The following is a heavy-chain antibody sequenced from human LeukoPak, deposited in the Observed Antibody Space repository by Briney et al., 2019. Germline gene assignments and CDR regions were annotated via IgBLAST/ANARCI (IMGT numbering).Heavy chain of an antibody. D-gene: IGHD4/OR15-4a*01. CDR2: IYYSGST. V-gene: IGHV4-30-4*01. CDR3: ARVTITSAFDI. J-gene: IGHJ3*02. CDR1: GPSVSSAYYY. Sequence: SETLSLTCTVSGPSVSSAYYYWSWSRQPPGKGLEWIGYIYYSGSTYYNPSLKSRVTISVDTSKNQSSLKLSSVTAADTAVYYCARVTITSAFDIWGQGTVVTVSS.